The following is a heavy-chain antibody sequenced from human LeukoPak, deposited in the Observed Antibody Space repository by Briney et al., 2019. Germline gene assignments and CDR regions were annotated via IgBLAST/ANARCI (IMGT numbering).Heavy chain of an antibody. CDR2: INHSRTT. D-gene: IGHD6-13*01. J-gene: IGHJ5*02. CDR3: DRANIAGDGTHFWFDP. Sequence: SDTLSLTCTVSGGSFSSYGYSWGWLRQGPGMDRKGSVYINHSRTTYYNPSLNSLITISVDRSKNQFSIKLSAVTAADTGAYYWDRANIAGDGTHFWFDPWGKGPMATVSS. CDR1: GGSFSSYGYS. V-gene: IGHV4-30-2*01.